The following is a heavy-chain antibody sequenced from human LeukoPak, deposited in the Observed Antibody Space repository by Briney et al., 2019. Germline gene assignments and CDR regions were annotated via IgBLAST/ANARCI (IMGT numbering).Heavy chain of an antibody. CDR1: GYSFTSYW. J-gene: IGHJ3*02. Sequence: GESLKISCKGSGYSFTSYWIGWVRPMPGKGLEWMGIIYPGDSDTRYSPSFQGQVTISADKSISTAYLQWSSLKASDTAMYYCAREYYYDSSGYYFDAFDIWGQGTMVTVSS. D-gene: IGHD3-22*01. CDR2: IYPGDSDT. V-gene: IGHV5-51*01. CDR3: AREYYYDSSGYYFDAFDI.